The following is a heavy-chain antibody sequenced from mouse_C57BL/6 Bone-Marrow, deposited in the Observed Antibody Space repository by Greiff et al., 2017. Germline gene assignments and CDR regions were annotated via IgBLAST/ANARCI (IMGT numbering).Heavy chain of an antibody. Sequence: EVMLEESEGGLVQPGSSMKLSCTASGFTFSDYYMDWVRPVPEKGLEWVANINHDGSSTNYLDPLKSRFIISRDNAKNTLYLQLSSLKSEDTATYYCARGRLNCYFDYWGQGTTLTVSS. CDR3: ARGRLNCYFDY. J-gene: IGHJ2*01. CDR1: GFTFSDYY. D-gene: IGHD4-1*02. CDR2: INHDGSST. V-gene: IGHV5-16*01.